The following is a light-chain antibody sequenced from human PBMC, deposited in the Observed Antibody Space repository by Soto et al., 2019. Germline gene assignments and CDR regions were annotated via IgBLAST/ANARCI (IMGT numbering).Light chain of an antibody. CDR2: GAS. CDR3: QHYGSSAYT. V-gene: IGKV3-20*01. Sequence: EFVLTQSPGTLTLSPGEGATLSCRASQSVRSNYLAWYQQKPGQSPRLLIYGASNRATGIPDRFSGSGSGTDFTLTISRLEPEDFAVFYCQHYGSSAYTFGQGTTLEIK. CDR1: QSVRSNY. J-gene: IGKJ2*01.